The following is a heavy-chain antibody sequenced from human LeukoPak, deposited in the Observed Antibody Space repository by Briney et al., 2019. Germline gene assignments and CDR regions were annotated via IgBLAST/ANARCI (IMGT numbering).Heavy chain of an antibody. D-gene: IGHD1-26*01. V-gene: IGHV3-21*01. J-gene: IGHJ4*02. CDR2: ISSSSSYI. CDR1: GFTFSSYS. Sequence: PGGSLRLSCAASGFTFSSYSMNWVRQATGKGLEWVSSISSSSSYIYYADSVKGRFTISRDNAKNSLYLQMNSLRAEDTAVYYCARAGELQVGFDYWGQGTLVTVPS. CDR3: ARAGELQVGFDY.